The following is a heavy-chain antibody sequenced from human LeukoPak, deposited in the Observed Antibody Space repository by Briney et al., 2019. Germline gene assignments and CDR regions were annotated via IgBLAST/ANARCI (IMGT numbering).Heavy chain of an antibody. V-gene: IGHV3-30*03. Sequence: KPGRSLRLSCAASGFTFSSYGMHWVRQAPGKGLEWVAVISYDGSNKYYADSVKGRFTISRDNSKNTLYLQMNSLRAEDTAVYYCAGLARLPRYYYGSDPAYSGMDVWGKGTTVTVSS. D-gene: IGHD3-10*01. J-gene: IGHJ6*04. CDR2: ISYDGSNK. CDR1: GFTFSSYG. CDR3: AGLARLPRYYYGSDPAYSGMDV.